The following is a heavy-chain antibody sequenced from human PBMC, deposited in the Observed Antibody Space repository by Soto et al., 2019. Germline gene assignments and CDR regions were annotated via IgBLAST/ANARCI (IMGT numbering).Heavy chain of an antibody. V-gene: IGHV1-69*06. CDR3: ARATDKLITIYYGMDV. CDR2: IIPIFGTA. J-gene: IGHJ6*02. D-gene: IGHD3-3*01. CDR1: GGTFSSYA. Sequence: SVKVSCKASGGTFSSYAISWVRQAPGQGLEWMGGIIPIFGTANYAQKFQGRVTITADKSTSTAYMELSSLRSEDTAVYYCARATDKLITIYYGMDVWGQGTTVTVSS.